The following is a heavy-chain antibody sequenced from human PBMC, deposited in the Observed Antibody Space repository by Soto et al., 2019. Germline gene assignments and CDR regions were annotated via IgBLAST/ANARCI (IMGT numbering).Heavy chain of an antibody. D-gene: IGHD3-10*01. Sequence: QVQLQESGPGLVKPSQTLSLTCTVSGGSISSSGYYWSWVRQLPGKGLEWIGYIYYSGSVYYNPSLENRVSLSEDTSKNQFSLRLKSVTAADTAVYYCARGLWVRGIITGTLDLWGQGTLVTVSS. CDR2: IYYSGSV. V-gene: IGHV4-31*03. CDR3: ARGLWVRGIITGTLDL. CDR1: GGSISSSGYY. J-gene: IGHJ5*02.